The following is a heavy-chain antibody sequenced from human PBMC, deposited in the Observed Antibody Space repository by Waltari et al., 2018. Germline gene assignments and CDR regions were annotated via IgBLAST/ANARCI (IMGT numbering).Heavy chain of an antibody. J-gene: IGHJ4*02. D-gene: IGHD6-13*01. CDR3: AKDMGSIAAAGTYGSFDY. Sequence: QVQLVESGGGVVQPGGSLRLSCAASGFTFSSYGMPWVRQAPGKGLEWVAFIRYDGSNKYYADSVKGRFTISRDNSKNTLYLQMNSLRAEDTAVYYCAKDMGSIAAAGTYGSFDYWGQGTLVTVSS. V-gene: IGHV3-30*02. CDR1: GFTFSSYG. CDR2: IRYDGSNK.